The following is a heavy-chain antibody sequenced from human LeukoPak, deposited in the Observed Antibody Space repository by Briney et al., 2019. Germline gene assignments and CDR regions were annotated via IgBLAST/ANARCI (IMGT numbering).Heavy chain of an antibody. V-gene: IGHV5-51*01. CDR3: ARHQGIAVAGTGPHYYYGMDV. D-gene: IGHD6-19*01. CDR2: IYPGDSDT. CDR1: GYSFPSYW. Sequence: GEPLKISCKGSGYSFPSYWIGWVRQMPGKGPEWIGIIYPGDSDTRYSPSFQGQVTISADKSISTAYLQWSSLKASDTAMYYCARHQGIAVAGTGPHYYYGMDVWGQGTTVTVSS. J-gene: IGHJ6*02.